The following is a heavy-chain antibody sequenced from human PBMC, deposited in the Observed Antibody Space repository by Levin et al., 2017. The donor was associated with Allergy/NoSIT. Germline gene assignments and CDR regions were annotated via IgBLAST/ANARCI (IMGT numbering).Heavy chain of an antibody. D-gene: IGHD1-1*01. V-gene: IGHV3-23*01. Sequence: ASVKVSCAASGFSFGDYAMTWVRQAPGKGLEWVSVITGGGGTTYYGDSVKGRFTVSRDNSKNTLYLELNSLRAEDTAVYYCAKKQGGTSGFSFDVWGQGTMVTVSS. CDR2: ITGGGGTT. CDR3: AKKQGGTSGFSFDV. J-gene: IGHJ3*01. CDR1: GFSFGDYA.